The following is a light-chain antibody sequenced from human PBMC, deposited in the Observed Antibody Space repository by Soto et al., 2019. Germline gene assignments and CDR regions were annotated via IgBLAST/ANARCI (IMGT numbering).Light chain of an antibody. Sequence: QSVLTQPASVSGSPGQSITISCTGTSSDVGGYNYVSWYQQHPGKAPKLMIYDLSNRPSGVSNRFSGSKSGNTASLTISGLLAEDEADYYCSSYSSSSTRVLGTGTKVTVL. CDR3: SSYSSSSTRV. CDR2: DLS. J-gene: IGLJ1*01. CDR1: SSDVGGYNY. V-gene: IGLV2-14*01.